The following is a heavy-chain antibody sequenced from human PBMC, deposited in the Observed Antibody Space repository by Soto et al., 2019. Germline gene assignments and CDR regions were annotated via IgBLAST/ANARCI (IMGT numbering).Heavy chain of an antibody. CDR2: IYYSGST. CDR3: ARGSGSYPLPYFDY. CDR1: DDSMSSGHYY. D-gene: IGHD3-22*01. J-gene: IGHJ4*02. Sequence: SETLSLTCAVSDDSMSSGHYYWSWLRQPPGKGLEWIGYIYYSGSTYYNPSLKSRLTISVDKSKNQFSLKLSSVTAADTAFYYCARGSGSYPLPYFDYWGQKTLVTVSS. V-gene: IGHV4-30-4*01.